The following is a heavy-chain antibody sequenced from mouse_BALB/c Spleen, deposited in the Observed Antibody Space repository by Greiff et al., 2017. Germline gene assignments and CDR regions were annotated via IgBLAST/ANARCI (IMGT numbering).Heavy chain of an antibody. CDR2: IYPYNGGT. V-gene: IGHV1S29*02. CDR1: GYTFTDYN. Sequence: EVQLQQSGPELVKPGASVKISCKASGYTFTDYNMHWVKQSHGKSLEWIGYIYPYNGGTGYNQKFKSKATLTVDNSSSTAYMELRSLTSEDSAVYYCARDYYGAWFAYWGQGTLVTVSA. CDR3: ARDYYGAWFAY. J-gene: IGHJ3*01. D-gene: IGHD1-1*01.